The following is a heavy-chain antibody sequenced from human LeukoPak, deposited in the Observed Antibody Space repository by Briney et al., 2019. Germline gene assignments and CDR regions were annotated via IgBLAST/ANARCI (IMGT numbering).Heavy chain of an antibody. CDR3: AKKYSGLQPFDS. J-gene: IGHJ4*02. Sequence: QPGGSLRLSCAASGFSFSSNRMSWVRQAPGKGLEWVAGISGSGGDTSYADSVKGRFTISRDNSKNTLYLQMNSLRADDTAVYYCAKKYSGLQPFDSWGQGTLVTVSS. V-gene: IGHV3-23*01. CDR2: ISGSGGDT. D-gene: IGHD2-15*01. CDR1: GFSFSSNR.